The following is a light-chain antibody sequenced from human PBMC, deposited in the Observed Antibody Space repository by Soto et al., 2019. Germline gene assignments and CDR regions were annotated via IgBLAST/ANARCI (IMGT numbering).Light chain of an antibody. J-gene: IGLJ2*01. V-gene: IGLV2-14*03. CDR2: DVS. Sequence: QSALTQPAPVSGSPGQSITISCTGTNSDVGGYDYVFWYQQHPGKAPKLMIYDVSNRPSGVSNRFSGSKSGNTASLTISGLQAEDEADYYCSSYTSSTTLVIFGGGTKLTVL. CDR1: NSDVGGYDY. CDR3: SSYTSSTTLVI.